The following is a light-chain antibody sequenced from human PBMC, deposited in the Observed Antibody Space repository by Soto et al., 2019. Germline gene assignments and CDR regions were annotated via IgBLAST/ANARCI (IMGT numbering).Light chain of an antibody. CDR2: EVS. CDR3: SSYTGSNNLG. Sequence: QSALTQPPSASGSPGQSVTISCSGTSSDVGGYNYVSWYQQHPGKAPKVMIYEVSKRPSGVHDRFSGSKSGNTASLTVSGLQAEDEADYYCSSYTGSNNLGFGGGTQLTVL. J-gene: IGLJ3*02. CDR1: SSDVGGYNY. V-gene: IGLV2-8*01.